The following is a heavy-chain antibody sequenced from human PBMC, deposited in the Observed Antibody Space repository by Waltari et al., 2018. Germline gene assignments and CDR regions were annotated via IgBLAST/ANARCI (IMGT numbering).Heavy chain of an antibody. D-gene: IGHD2-2*01. CDR2: SNPKTRDR. CDR3: ASPSFSSPTSAGY. J-gene: IGHJ4*02. CDR1: GYTFSGYY. V-gene: IGHV1-2*06. Sequence: QVQLVQSGAEVKKPGSSVKVSCKAFGYTFSGYYMYWVRQAPGQGLEWMGQSNPKTRDRDYSQKFQGRFTMTADTSINTVYMELRRLRSDDTAVYFCASPSFSSPTSAGYWGQGTLVTVSS.